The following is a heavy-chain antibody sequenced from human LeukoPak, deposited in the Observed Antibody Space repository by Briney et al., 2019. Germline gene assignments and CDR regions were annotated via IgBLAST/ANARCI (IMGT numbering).Heavy chain of an antibody. Sequence: TGESLKISCKGSGYSFTSYWIGWVRQMPGKGLEWMGIIYPGDSDTRYSPSFQGQVTISADKSISTAYLQWSSLKASDTAMYYCARHRYYGSSIPYYFDYWGQGTLVTVSS. J-gene: IGHJ4*02. D-gene: IGHD3-10*01. CDR3: ARHRYYGSSIPYYFDY. CDR2: IYPGDSDT. V-gene: IGHV5-51*01. CDR1: GYSFTSYW.